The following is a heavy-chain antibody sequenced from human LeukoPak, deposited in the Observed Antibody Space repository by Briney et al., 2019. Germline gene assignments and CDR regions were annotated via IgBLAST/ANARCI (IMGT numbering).Heavy chain of an antibody. V-gene: IGHV3-48*03. D-gene: IGHD2-2*01. CDR1: GFTFSSYE. Sequence: PGGSLRLSCAASGFTFSSYELNWVRQAPGKGLEWVSYISDTGSTIYYADSVEGRFTISRDNAKNSLYLQMNSLRAEDTAVYYCARASPDIVVVPAADSGDYYYYYMDVWGKGTTVTVSS. CDR3: ARASPDIVVVPAADSGDYYYYYMDV. CDR2: ISDTGSTI. J-gene: IGHJ6*03.